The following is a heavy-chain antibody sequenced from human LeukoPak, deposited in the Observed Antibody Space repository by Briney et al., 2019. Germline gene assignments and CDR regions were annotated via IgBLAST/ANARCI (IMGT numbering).Heavy chain of an antibody. CDR2: FDPEDGET. CDR1: GYTLTELS. Sequence: ASVKVSCKVSGYTLTELSMRWVRQAPGKGLEWMGGFDPEDGETFYAQKFQGRVTMTRDTSTSTVYMELSSLRSEDTAVYYCARDPPYDTSGYYFDYWGQGTLVTVSS. V-gene: IGHV1-24*01. CDR3: ARDPPYDTSGYYFDY. D-gene: IGHD3-22*01. J-gene: IGHJ4*02.